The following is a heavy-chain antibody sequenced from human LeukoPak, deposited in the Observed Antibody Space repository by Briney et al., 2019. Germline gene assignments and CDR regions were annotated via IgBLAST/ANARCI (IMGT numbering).Heavy chain of an antibody. J-gene: IGHJ4*02. CDR3: ARAGLLWFGESIPAFDY. CDR1: GGSISSYY. Sequence: SETLSLTCTVSGGSISSYYWSWIRQPAGKGLEWIGRIYTSGSTNYNPSLKSRATMSVDTSKNQFSLKLSSVTAADTAVYYCARAGLLWFGESIPAFDYWGQGTLVTVSS. CDR2: IYTSGST. D-gene: IGHD3-10*01. V-gene: IGHV4-4*07.